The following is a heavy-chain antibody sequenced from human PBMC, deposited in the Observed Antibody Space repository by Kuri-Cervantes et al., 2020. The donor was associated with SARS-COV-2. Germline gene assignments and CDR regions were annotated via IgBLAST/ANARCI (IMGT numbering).Heavy chain of an antibody. V-gene: IGHV3-48*02. J-gene: IGHJ4*02. D-gene: IGHD3-9*01. CDR2: ISSSSSTI. CDR1: GFTFSSYS. Sequence: LSLTCAASGFTFSSYSMNWVRQAPGKGLEWVSYISSSSSTIYYADSVKGRFTISRDNAMNSLYLQMNSLRDEDTAVYYCARGSEAGYYYFDYWGQGTLVTVSS. CDR3: ARGSEAGYYYFDY.